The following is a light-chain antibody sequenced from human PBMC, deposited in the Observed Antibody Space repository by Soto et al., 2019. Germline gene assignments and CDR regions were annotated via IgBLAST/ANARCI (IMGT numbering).Light chain of an antibody. V-gene: IGLV1-44*01. CDR2: NSD. J-gene: IGLJ2*01. CDR3: ATWDDSLSGVV. CDR1: NSNIGSNP. Sequence: QSVLTQPPSASGTPGQRVTISCSGSNSNIGSNPVNWYQHFPGTTPKLLIYNSDQRPSAVPDRFSGSKSGTSASLAISGLQSEDEADYYCATWDDSLSGVVFGGGTKLTVL.